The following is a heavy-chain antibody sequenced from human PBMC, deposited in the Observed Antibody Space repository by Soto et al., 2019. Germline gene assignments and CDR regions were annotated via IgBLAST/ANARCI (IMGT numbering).Heavy chain of an antibody. CDR2: INAGNGNT. CDR1: GYTFTCYA. J-gene: IGHJ5*02. Sequence: QVQLVQSGAEVKKPGASVKVSCKASGYTFTCYAMHWVRQAPGQRLEWMGWINAGNGNTKYSQKFQGRVTITRDTSASTAYMELSSLRSEDTAVYYCARGGNWNHGFDPWGQGTLVTVSS. D-gene: IGHD1-20*01. CDR3: ARGGNWNHGFDP. V-gene: IGHV1-3*01.